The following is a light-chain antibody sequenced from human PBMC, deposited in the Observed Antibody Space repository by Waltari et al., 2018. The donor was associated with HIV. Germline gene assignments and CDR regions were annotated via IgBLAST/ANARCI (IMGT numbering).Light chain of an antibody. V-gene: IGKV1-8*01. CDR3: QQYYDFPST. Sequence: ALRMTQSPSSFAAATGDRVTITCRASQAINNYLAWYQQKPGKAPKLLISSASTLQSGVPARFSGNGSGTDFTLTISCLQSEDFATYYCQQYYDFPSTFGQGTKVEIK. CDR1: QAINNY. CDR2: SAS. J-gene: IGKJ1*01.